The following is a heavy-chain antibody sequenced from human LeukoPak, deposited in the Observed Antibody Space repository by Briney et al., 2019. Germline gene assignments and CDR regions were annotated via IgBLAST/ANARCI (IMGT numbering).Heavy chain of an antibody. CDR3: ARGYSSVFADLVI. Sequence: PSETLSLTCAVYGGSFSGYYWSWIRQPPGKGLEWIGEINHSGSTNYNPSLKSRVTISVDTSKNQFSLKLSSVTAADTAVYYCARGYSSVFADLVIWGQGTMVTVSS. CDR2: INHSGST. V-gene: IGHV4-34*01. CDR1: GGSFSGYY. D-gene: IGHD6-19*01. J-gene: IGHJ3*02.